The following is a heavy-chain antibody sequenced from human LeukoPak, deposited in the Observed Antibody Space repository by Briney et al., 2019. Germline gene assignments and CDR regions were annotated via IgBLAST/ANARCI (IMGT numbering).Heavy chain of an antibody. J-gene: IGHJ4*02. CDR3: ARRHYGSGNIDS. CDR1: SDSISSSSYL. Sequence: PSETLSLTCSVSSDSISSSSYLWVWVRQPPGKGLEWIGDIYSNGHISYNPSLKSRAAITVDTSKNQFSLNLSSVTAADTAVYYCARRHYGSGNIDSWGQGTLVTVSS. V-gene: IGHV4-39*01. CDR2: IYSNGHI. D-gene: IGHD3-10*01.